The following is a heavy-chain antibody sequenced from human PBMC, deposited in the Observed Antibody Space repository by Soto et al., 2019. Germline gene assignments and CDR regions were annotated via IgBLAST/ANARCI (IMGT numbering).Heavy chain of an antibody. D-gene: IGHD3-10*01. V-gene: IGHV1-69*02. CDR1: GGTFSSYT. CDR3: ARVRWFGELPMIGGMDV. Sequence: QVQLVQSGTEVKKPGSSMKVSCKASGGTFSSYTISWVRQAPGQGLEWMGRIISILGIANYAQKFQGRVTITADKSTSTAYMELSSLRSEDTAVYYCARVRWFGELPMIGGMDVWGQGTTVTVSS. J-gene: IGHJ6*02. CDR2: IISILGIA.